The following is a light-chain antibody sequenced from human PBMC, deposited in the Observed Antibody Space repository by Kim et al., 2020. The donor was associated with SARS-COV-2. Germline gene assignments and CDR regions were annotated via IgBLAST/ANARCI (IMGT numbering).Light chain of an antibody. CDR2: QDS. Sequence: SYELTQPPSVSVSPGQTASITCPGDKLGDKYACWYQQKPGQFPVLVIYQDSKRPSGIPERFSGSNSGNTATLTISGTQAMDEADYYCQAWDSSIVVFGGG. CDR1: KLGDKY. CDR3: QAWDSSIVV. J-gene: IGLJ2*01. V-gene: IGLV3-1*01.